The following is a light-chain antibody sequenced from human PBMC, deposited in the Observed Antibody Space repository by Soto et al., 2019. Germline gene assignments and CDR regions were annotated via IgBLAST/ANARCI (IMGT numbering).Light chain of an antibody. Sequence: ENVWTKSPDILSLSPGERVTLSCSASQSISNNYLAWYQQKPGQAPRVLIYGAASRATGIPDRFSGSGSGTDFTLTSSRLQPEDFALYYCQQYGRSLPTFGRGTKLEIK. J-gene: IGKJ2*01. V-gene: IGKV3-20*01. CDR3: QQYGRSLPT. CDR1: QSISNNY. CDR2: GAA.